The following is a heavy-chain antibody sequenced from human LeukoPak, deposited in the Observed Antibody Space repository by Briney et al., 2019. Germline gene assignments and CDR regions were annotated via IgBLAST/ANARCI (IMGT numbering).Heavy chain of an antibody. CDR1: GGSFSAYY. CDR2: IDHSGSA. V-gene: IGHV4-34*01. Sequence: SETLSLTCGVYGGSFSAYYWSWVRQPPGKGLEWIGEIDHSGSANYNSSLKPRVTLSVDTSKKTFSLRLTSVTAADTAVYFCARVRTSSLLGYFYMDAWGKGATITVSS. CDR3: ARVRTSSLLGYFYMDA. J-gene: IGHJ6*03. D-gene: IGHD2-2*01.